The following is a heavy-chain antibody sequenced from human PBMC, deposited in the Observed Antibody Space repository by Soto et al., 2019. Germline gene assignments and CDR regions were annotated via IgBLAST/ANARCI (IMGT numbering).Heavy chain of an antibody. J-gene: IGHJ5*02. CDR1: GDSINSYS. V-gene: IGHV4-59*01. D-gene: IGHD4-17*01. CDR2: IYDSGST. Sequence: QVQLQESGPGLVKPSETLSLTCPVFGDSINSYSWPWFRQPPGKGLEWIGYIYDSGSTNYNPSLKSRVTISVDTSKNQFSLKLTSVTAADTAMYYCAREAGVRSPFDPWGQGTLVTVSS. CDR3: AREAGVRSPFDP.